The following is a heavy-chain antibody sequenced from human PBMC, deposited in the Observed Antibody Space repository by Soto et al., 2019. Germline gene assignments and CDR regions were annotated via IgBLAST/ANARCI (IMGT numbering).Heavy chain of an antibody. D-gene: IGHD3-16*01. Sequence: QVQLVESGGGVVQSGRSLRLSCAASGFTFSPYPMHWVRQAPGKGLEWVAVISYDETSKYYADSVKGRFTISRDNSKNTLYLQMNSLGPDDTAVYYCVRCWGSGDGSNLGYNWLDPWGQGTLVTVSS. CDR2: ISYDETSK. V-gene: IGHV3-30-3*01. CDR3: VRCWGSGDGSNLGYNWLDP. CDR1: GFTFSPYP. J-gene: IGHJ5*02.